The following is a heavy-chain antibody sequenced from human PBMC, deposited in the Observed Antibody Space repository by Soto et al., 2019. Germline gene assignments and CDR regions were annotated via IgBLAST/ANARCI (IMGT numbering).Heavy chain of an antibody. CDR1: GGSISSYY. D-gene: IGHD3-9*01. CDR3: ARDIPKTGYYYYGMDV. Sequence: SETLSLTCTVSGGSISSYYWSWIRQPPGKGLEWIGYIYYSGSTNYNPSLKSRVTISVDTSKNQFSLKLSSVTAADTAVYYCARDIPKTGYYYYGMDVWGEGTTVPVSS. CDR2: IYYSGST. V-gene: IGHV4-59*01. J-gene: IGHJ6*02.